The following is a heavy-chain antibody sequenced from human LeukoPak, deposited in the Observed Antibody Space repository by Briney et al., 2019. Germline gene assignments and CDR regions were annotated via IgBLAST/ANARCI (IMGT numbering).Heavy chain of an antibody. Sequence: GGSLRLSCAASGFTFSSYSMSWVRQAPGKGLEWVSSISSSSSYIYYADSVKGRFTISRDNAKNSLYLQMNSLRAEDTVVYYCARANDNYYYYYMDVWGKGTTVTISS. CDR3: ARANDNYYYYYMDV. CDR1: GFTFSSYS. V-gene: IGHV3-21*01. J-gene: IGHJ6*03. CDR2: ISSSSSYI. D-gene: IGHD3-9*01.